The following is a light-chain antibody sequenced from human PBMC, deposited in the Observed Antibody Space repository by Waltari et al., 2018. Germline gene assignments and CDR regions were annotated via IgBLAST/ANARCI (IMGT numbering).Light chain of an antibody. J-gene: IGKJ4*01. CDR3: QQTYSVPLT. Sequence: DIQMTQSPSSLSASIGDTIPVTCRASQNIRTYLTWYQQKPAKAPKLLISAVSTLQRGVPSRFSGSGSGTDFTLTISSLQPEDFATYYCQQTYSVPLTFGGGTKVEVK. CDR2: AVS. V-gene: IGKV1-39*01. CDR1: QNIRTY.